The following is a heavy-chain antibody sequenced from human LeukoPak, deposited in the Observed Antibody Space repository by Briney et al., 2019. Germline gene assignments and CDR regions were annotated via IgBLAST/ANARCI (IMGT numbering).Heavy chain of an antibody. Sequence: PSQTLSLTCAVYGGSFSGYYWSWIRQPPGKGLEWIGEINHSGSTNYNPSLKSRVTISVDTSKNQFSLKLSSVTAADTAVYYCARIHRDETYYYDSSGYPDAFDIWAKGQWSPSLQ. CDR2: INHSGST. CDR3: ARIHRDETYYYDSSGYPDAFDI. CDR1: GGSFSGYY. D-gene: IGHD3-22*01. V-gene: IGHV4-34*01. J-gene: IGHJ3*02.